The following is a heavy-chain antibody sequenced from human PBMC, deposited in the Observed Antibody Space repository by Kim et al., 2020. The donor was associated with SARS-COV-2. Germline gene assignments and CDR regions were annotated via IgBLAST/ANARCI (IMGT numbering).Heavy chain of an antibody. CDR2: GST. CDR3: ARGKHRFDP. V-gene: IGHV4-59*09. Sequence: GSTNYNPSLKSRVTMSVDTSKNQFSLKLRSVTAADTAVYYCARGKHRFDPWGQGTLVTVSS. D-gene: IGHD2-21*01. J-gene: IGHJ5*02.